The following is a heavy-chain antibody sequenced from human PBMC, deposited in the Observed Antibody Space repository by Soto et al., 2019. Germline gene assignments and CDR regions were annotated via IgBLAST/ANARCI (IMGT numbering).Heavy chain of an antibody. J-gene: IGHJ3*02. Sequence: PSETQSLTCAVYGGSFRGYYWSWIRQPPGKGLEWIGEINHSGSTNYNPSLKSRVTISVDTSKNQFSLKVTSVTAADTAVYYCARGGRDGFDIWGQGTMVTVSS. CDR2: INHSGST. CDR3: ARGGRDGFDI. CDR1: GGSFRGYY. V-gene: IGHV4-34*01.